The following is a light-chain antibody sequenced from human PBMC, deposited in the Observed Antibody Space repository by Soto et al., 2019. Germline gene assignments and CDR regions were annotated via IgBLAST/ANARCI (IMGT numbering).Light chain of an antibody. J-gene: IGLJ3*02. CDR3: SSYSSVTTLWV. CDR2: EVS. Sequence: ALTQPASVSGSPGQSITISCTGTSSDVGGYNYVSWYQQHPGKAPKLIIYEVSNRPSGVSNRFSGSKSGNTASLTVSGLQAEDEADYYCSSYSSVTTLWVFGGGTKLTVL. V-gene: IGLV2-14*01. CDR1: SSDVGGYNY.